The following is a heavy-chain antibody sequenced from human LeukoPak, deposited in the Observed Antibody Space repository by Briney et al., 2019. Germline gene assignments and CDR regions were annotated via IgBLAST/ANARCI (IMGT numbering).Heavy chain of an antibody. Sequence: SETLSLTCTVSGGSISSTSYYWGWIRQPPGKGLELIGNIYYSGRIYYNPSLKSRVTISVDTSKNQFSLKLNSVTAADTAVYFCARDSGWYDILTGYSSPYFDYWGQGTLVTVSS. D-gene: IGHD3-9*01. V-gene: IGHV4-39*07. J-gene: IGHJ4*02. CDR2: IYYSGRI. CDR1: GGSISSTSYY. CDR3: ARDSGWYDILTGYSSPYFDY.